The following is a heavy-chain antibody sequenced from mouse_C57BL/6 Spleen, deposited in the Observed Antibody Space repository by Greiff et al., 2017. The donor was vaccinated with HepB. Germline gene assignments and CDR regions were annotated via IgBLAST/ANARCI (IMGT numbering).Heavy chain of an antibody. D-gene: IGHD2-4*01. V-gene: IGHV1-62-2*01. CDR2: FYPGSGSI. CDR1: GYTFTEYT. J-gene: IGHJ4*01. Sequence: VQLQQSGAELVKPGASVKLSCKASGYTFTEYTIHWVKQRSGQGLEWIGWFYPGSGSIKYNEKFKDKATLTADKSSSTVYMELSRLTSEDSAVYFCARHEDPIYYDYDNYAMDYWGQGTSVTVSS. CDR3: ARHEDPIYYDYDNYAMDY.